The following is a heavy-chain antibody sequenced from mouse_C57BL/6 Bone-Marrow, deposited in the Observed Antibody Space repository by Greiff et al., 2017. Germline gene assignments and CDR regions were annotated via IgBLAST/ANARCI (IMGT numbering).Heavy chain of an antibody. CDR3: ARKKRFAY. CDR2: IYPGDGDT. J-gene: IGHJ3*01. V-gene: IGHV1-82*01. CDR1: GYAFSSSW. Sequence: QVQLQQSGPELVKPGASVKISCKASGYAFSSSWMNWVKQRPGKGLEWIGRIYPGDGDTNYNGKFKGKATLTADKSSSTAYMQLSSLTSEDSAVYFCARKKRFAYWGQGTLVTVSA.